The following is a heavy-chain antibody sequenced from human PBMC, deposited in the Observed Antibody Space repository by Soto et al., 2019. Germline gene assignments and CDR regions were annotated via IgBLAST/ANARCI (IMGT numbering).Heavy chain of an antibody. CDR2: ISHDGSNK. CDR1: GFTFSSYA. Sequence: PGGSLRLSCAASGFTFSSYAMHWVRQAPGKGLEWVAVISHDGSNKYYADSVKGRFTISRDNSKNTLYLQMNSLRAEDTAVYYCAKPALWFGAKNDDRGQRTPVTVSS. CDR3: AKPALWFGAKNDD. J-gene: IGHJ4*02. V-gene: IGHV3-30-3*01. D-gene: IGHD3-10*01.